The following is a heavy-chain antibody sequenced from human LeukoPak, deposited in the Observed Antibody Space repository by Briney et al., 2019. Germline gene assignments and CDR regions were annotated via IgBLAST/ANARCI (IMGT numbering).Heavy chain of an antibody. CDR1: GGSISSSSYY. Sequence: PSETLSLTCTVSGGSISSSSYYWGWIRQPPGKGLEWIGSIYYSGSTYYNPSLKSRVTISVDTSKNQFSLKLSSVTAADTAVYYCARVVTMVRASPARFDPWGQGTLVTVSS. V-gene: IGHV4-39*07. J-gene: IGHJ5*02. CDR2: IYYSGST. CDR3: ARVVTMVRASPARFDP. D-gene: IGHD3-10*01.